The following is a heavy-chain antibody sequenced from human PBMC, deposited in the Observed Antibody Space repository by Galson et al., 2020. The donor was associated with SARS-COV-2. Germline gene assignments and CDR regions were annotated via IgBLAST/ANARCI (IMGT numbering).Heavy chain of an antibody. CDR1: GFTFSSYS. CDR3: ARGPIAVAGPDNWCDA. D-gene: IGHD6-19*01. CDR2: ISSSSSYI. J-gene: IGHJ5*02. Sequence: GGSLSLSCAVSGFTFSSYSMNWVRQAPGKGLEWVSSISSSSSYIYYAASVKGRFTISRDNAKNSLYLQMNSLRAEDTAVYYCARGPIAVAGPDNWCDAGGQGTLVIVSS. V-gene: IGHV3-21*01.